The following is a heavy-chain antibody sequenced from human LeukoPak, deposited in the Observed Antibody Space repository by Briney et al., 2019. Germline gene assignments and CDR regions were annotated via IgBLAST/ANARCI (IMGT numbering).Heavy chain of an antibody. CDR2: IYYSGST. J-gene: IGHJ4*02. Sequence: SETLSLTCTVSGGSISSYYWSWIRQPPGKGLEWIGYIYYSGSTNYNLSLKSRVTISVDTSKNQFSLKLSSVTAADTAVYYCARVRYSSGWYLLAFDYWGQGTLVTVSS. D-gene: IGHD6-19*01. CDR3: ARVRYSSGWYLLAFDY. V-gene: IGHV4-59*01. CDR1: GGSISSYY.